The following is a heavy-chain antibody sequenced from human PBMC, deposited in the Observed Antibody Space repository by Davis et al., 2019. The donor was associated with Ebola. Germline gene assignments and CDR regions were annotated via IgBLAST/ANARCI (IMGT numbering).Heavy chain of an antibody. CDR2: INGRGNYI. D-gene: IGHD1-26*01. CDR3: AREDGVVGATSFFDY. J-gene: IGHJ4*02. V-gene: IGHV3-21*01. CDR1: GFTFSTYN. Sequence: PGGSLRLSCAASGFTFSTYNMNWVRQAPGKGLEWVSSINGRGNYIYYADSVKGRFTISRDNAKNSLYLQMNSLRAEDTAVYYCAREDGVVGATSFFDYWGQVTLVTVSS.